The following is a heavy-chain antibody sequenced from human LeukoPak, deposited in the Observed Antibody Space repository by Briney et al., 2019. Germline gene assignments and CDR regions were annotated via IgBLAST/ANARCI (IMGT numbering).Heavy chain of an antibody. CDR1: GYSISSGYY. CDR2: IYHSGST. CDR3: ARSSWSLFDY. V-gene: IGHV4-38-2*02. D-gene: IGHD1-26*01. J-gene: IGHJ4*02. Sequence: SETLSLTCTVSGYSISSGYYWGWIWQPPGKGLEWIGSIYHSGSTYYNPSLKSRVTVSVDTSKNQFSLKLSSVTAADTAVFYCARSSWSLFDYWGQGTLVTVSS.